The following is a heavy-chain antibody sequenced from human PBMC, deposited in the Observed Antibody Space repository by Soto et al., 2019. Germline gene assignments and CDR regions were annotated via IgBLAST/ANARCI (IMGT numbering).Heavy chain of an antibody. Sequence: QVQLQQSGPGLLKPSETLSLTCSVSVGSINDNYWTWIRQSPGKGLEWVGYIYYTGITNYNPSLKRRVTISLDRSKNQFSLKLDSVTAADTAVYYCARALDYDFWGGRNWFDPWGQGTLVTVSS. J-gene: IGHJ5*02. D-gene: IGHD3-3*01. V-gene: IGHV4-59*01. CDR2: IYYTGIT. CDR1: VGSINDNY. CDR3: ARALDYDFWGGRNWFDP.